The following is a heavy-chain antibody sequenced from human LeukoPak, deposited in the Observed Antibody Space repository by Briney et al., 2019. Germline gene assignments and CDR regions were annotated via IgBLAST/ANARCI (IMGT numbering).Heavy chain of an antibody. CDR1: TGSISTYY. CDR2: IYHGGTT. CDR3: ARHGGSLDYFDS. V-gene: IGHV4-59*08. D-gene: IGHD2-15*01. Sequence: SETLSLTCSVSTGSISTYYWSWIRQSPGKGLEWIGYIYHGGTTSYNPSLKRRVTISVDSPKNQFFLRLTSLTAADTALYYCARHGGSLDYFDSWGPGSHVIVSS. J-gene: IGHJ4*02.